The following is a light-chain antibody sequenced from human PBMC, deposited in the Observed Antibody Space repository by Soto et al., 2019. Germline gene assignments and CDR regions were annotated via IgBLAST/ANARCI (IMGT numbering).Light chain of an antibody. Sequence: IQMTHSPSSLSVSAVERVTITFRASQAISNYLAWYQQKPGKVPKLLIYAASTLHSGVPSRFSGSGSGTDFTLTISSLQPEDVATYYCQNYCSTPRTFGQGTKVDIK. CDR2: AAS. V-gene: IGKV1-27*01. CDR1: QAISNY. CDR3: QNYCSTPRT. J-gene: IGKJ1*01.